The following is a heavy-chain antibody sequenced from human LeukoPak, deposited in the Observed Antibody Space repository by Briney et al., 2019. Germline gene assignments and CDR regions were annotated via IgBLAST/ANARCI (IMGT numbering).Heavy chain of an antibody. CDR1: GFIFSSYW. J-gene: IGHJ4*02. CDR2: ISSSGTYL. CDR3: ARGLFGVINPADY. V-gene: IGHV3-21*01. Sequence: GGSLRLSCAASGFIFSSYWMTWVRQAPGKGLEWVSSISSSGTYLYYADSVKGRFTISRDNAKDSLYLQMNSLRVEDTAVYFCARGLFGVINPADYWGQGTLVTVSS. D-gene: IGHD3-3*01.